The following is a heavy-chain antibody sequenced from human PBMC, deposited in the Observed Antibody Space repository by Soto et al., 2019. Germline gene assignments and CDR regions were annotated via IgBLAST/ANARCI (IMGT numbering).Heavy chain of an antibody. Sequence: QVQLVQSGAEVKKPGSSVKVSCKASGGTFSSYAISWVRQAPGQGLEWMGGIIPIFGTANYAQKFQGRVTITADKATRTAYMELSSVRSEDTAVYYCARDGTVTSRLPYYYGMDVWGQWTTVTVSS. V-gene: IGHV1-69*06. D-gene: IGHD4-17*01. CDR1: GGTFSSYA. CDR2: IIPIFGTA. CDR3: ARDGTVTSRLPYYYGMDV. J-gene: IGHJ6*02.